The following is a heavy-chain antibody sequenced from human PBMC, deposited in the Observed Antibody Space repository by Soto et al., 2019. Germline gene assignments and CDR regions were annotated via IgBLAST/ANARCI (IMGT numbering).Heavy chain of an antibody. CDR3: ARDSKYSRDSYLYFDI. CDR1: GASLTSSHW. CDR2: IYHSGSA. V-gene: IGHV4-4*02. J-gene: IGHJ2*01. Sequence: QVQLQESGPGLVKPSGTLSLSCAVSGASLTSSHWWSWVRQPPGKGLEWIGEIYHSGSANYNSSLKSRVAISVDKSKNQFSLNLTSVTAADTAVYYCARDSKYSRDSYLYFDIWGRGTLVTVSS. D-gene: IGHD6-6*01.